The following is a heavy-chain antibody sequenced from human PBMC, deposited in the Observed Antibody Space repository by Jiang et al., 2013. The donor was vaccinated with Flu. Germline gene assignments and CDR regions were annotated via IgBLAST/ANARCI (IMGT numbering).Heavy chain of an antibody. CDR1: SISSSSYY. Sequence: SISSSSYYWGWSPPSPPGKGAWSGLGVSIIVGAPTTTRPSKSRVTISVDTSKNQFSLKLSSVTAADTAVYYCARDLVWWLAVAGTGFDPWGQGTLVTVSS. CDR2: SIIVGAP. CDR3: ARDLVWWLAVAGTGFDP. V-gene: IGHV4-39*07. D-gene: IGHD6-19*01. J-gene: IGHJ5*02.